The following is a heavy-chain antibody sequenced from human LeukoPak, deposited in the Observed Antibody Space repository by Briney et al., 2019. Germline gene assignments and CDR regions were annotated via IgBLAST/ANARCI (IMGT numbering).Heavy chain of an antibody. CDR3: AKDMADTASHFDY. Sequence: GGSLRLSCAASGFTFSSYAMSWVRQAPGKGLEWVSAISGSGGSTYYADSVKGRFTISRDNSKNSLYLQMNSLRTEDTALYYCAKDMADTASHFDYWGQGTLVTVSS. CDR1: GFTFSSYA. CDR2: ISGSGGST. J-gene: IGHJ4*02. D-gene: IGHD5-18*01. V-gene: IGHV3-23*01.